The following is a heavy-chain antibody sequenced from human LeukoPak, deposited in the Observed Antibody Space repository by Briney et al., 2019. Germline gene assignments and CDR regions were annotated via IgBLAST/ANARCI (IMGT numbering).Heavy chain of an antibody. CDR1: GFTFSSYA. D-gene: IGHD3-22*01. CDR2: ISGSGGST. CDR3: AKDDYYYDSSGLNPSDH. Sequence: PGGSLRLSCAASGFTFSSYAMSWVRQAPGKGLEWVSAISGSGGSTYYADSVKGRFTISRDNSKNTLYLQMNSLRAEDTAVYYCAKDDYYYDSSGLNPSDHWGQGTLVTVSS. J-gene: IGHJ5*02. V-gene: IGHV3-23*01.